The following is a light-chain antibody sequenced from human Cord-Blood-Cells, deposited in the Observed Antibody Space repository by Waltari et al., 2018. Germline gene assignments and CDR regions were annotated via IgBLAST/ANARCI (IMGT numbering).Light chain of an antibody. J-gene: IGKJ1*01. Sequence: EIVMTQSPATLSVSPGERATSSCRASQSVSSNLAWYQQKPGQAPRLLIYGASTRATGIPARFRGSGSGTEFTLTISSLQSEDFAVYYCQQYNNWPPGTFGQGTKVEIK. V-gene: IGKV3-15*01. CDR2: GAS. CDR1: QSVSSN. CDR3: QQYNNWPPGT.